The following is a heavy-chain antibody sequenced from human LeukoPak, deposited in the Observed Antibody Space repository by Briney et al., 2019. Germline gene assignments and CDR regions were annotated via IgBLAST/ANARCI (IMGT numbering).Heavy chain of an antibody. J-gene: IGHJ4*02. CDR2: IKQDGSEK. V-gene: IGHV3-7*03. CDR1: GFTFSSYW. D-gene: IGHD6-19*01. CDR3: ARDLIAVAGAGSLDY. Sequence: GGSLRLSCAVSGFTFSSYWMSWVRQAPGKGLEWVANIKQDGSEKYYVDSVKGRFTISRDNAKNSLYLQMNSLRAEDTAVYYCARDLIAVAGAGSLDYWGQGTLVTVSS.